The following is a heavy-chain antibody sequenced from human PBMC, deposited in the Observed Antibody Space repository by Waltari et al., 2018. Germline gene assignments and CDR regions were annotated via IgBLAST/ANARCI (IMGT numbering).Heavy chain of an antibody. D-gene: IGHD2-21*02. CDR3: ARGGGGDWEWFDP. V-gene: IGHV4-59*01. J-gene: IGHJ5*02. CDR2: IYYTGST. Sequence: QVQLQDSGPSLLKLSETLSLICTVSGCSISCFYWSWVRQPPGKGLDWIGYIYYTGSTNFNPSLKSRVTMSVDTSKNQFSLKLSSVTAADTAFYYCARGGGGDWEWFDPWGQGTLVTVSS. CDR1: GCSISCFY.